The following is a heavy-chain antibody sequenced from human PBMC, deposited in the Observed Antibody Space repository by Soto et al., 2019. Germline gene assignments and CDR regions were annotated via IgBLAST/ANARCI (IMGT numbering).Heavy chain of an antibody. CDR1: GFTFSNYE. CDR3: AREELNCGGDCFPF. J-gene: IGHJ4*02. CDR2: IGTSETNT. Sequence: EVQLVESGGGLDQPGLSLRLSCAASGFTFSNYEFNWVRQAPGKGLEWISYIGTSETNTYYAASVKGRFTVSRDNAKSSVYLQMNRLRAEDTAIYYCAREELNCGGDCFPFWGQGALVTVS. V-gene: IGHV3-48*03. D-gene: IGHD2-21*01.